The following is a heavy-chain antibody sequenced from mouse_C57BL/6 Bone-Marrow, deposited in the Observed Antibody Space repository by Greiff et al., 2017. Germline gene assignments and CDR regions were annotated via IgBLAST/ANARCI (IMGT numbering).Heavy chain of an antibody. CDR3: ARNYPAWFAY. D-gene: IGHD1-1*02. J-gene: IGHJ3*01. Sequence: VQLQQPGAELVKPGASVKLSCKASGYTFTSYWMPWVKQRPGQGLEWIGEIDPADSYTNYNQKFKGKATLTVDTSSSPAYMQLSSLTSEDSAVYYCARNYPAWFAYWGQGTLVTVSA. V-gene: IGHV1-50*01. CDR2: IDPADSYT. CDR1: GYTFTSYW.